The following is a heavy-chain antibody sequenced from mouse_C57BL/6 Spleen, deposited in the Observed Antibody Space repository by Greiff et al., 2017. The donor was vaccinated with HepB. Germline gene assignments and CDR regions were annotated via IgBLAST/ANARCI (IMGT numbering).Heavy chain of an antibody. J-gene: IGHJ1*03. V-gene: IGHV5-4*01. Sequence: EVKLVESGGGLVKPGGSLKLSCAASGFTFSSYAMSWVRQTPEKRLEWVATISDGGSYTYYPDNVKGRFTISRDNAKNNLYLQMSHLKSEDTAMYYCAREGLGYGSSDWYFDVWGTGTTVTVSS. CDR2: ISDGGSYT. CDR3: AREGLGYGSSDWYFDV. CDR1: GFTFSSYA. D-gene: IGHD1-1*01.